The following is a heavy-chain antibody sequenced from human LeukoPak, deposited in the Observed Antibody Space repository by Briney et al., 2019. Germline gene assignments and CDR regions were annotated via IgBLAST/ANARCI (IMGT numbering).Heavy chain of an antibody. Sequence: GASVKVSCKASGYTFTSYDINWVRQATGQGLEWMGWMNPNSGNTGHPQKFQGRVTMTRNTSISTAYMELSSLRSEDTAVYYCARGHYYDRSGYHFASFDYWGQETLVTVSS. CDR3: ARGHYYDRSGYHFASFDY. J-gene: IGHJ4*02. V-gene: IGHV1-8*01. D-gene: IGHD3-22*01. CDR1: GYTFTSYD. CDR2: MNPNSGNT.